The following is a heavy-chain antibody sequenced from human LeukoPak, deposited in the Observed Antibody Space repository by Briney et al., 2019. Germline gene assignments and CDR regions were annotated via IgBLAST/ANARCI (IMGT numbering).Heavy chain of an antibody. CDR1: GDSISSSSYY. V-gene: IGHV4-39*01. Sequence: PSETLSLTCTVSGDSISSSSYYWGWIRQPPGKGLEWIGSISYRGNTYYNPSLKSRITISVDTPKNQFSLKLSSVTAADTTLYYSARVGFYYDSSAYFIDYWGQGTLVTVSS. CDR3: ARVGFYYDSSAYFIDY. CDR2: ISYRGNT. D-gene: IGHD3-22*01. J-gene: IGHJ4*02.